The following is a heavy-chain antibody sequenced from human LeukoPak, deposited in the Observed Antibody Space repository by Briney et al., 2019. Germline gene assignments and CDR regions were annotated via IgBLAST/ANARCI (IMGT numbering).Heavy chain of an antibody. CDR2: IYSGGST. D-gene: IGHD1-26*01. Sequence: GGSLRLPCAASGFTVSSNYMSWVRQAPGKGLEWVSVIYSGGSTYYADSVKGRFTISGDNAKNTLYLQMNSLRVDDTAVYYCTRSGRGGAFDIWGQGTTVTVSS. J-gene: IGHJ3*02. V-gene: IGHV3-53*01. CDR1: GFTVSSNY. CDR3: TRSGRGGAFDI.